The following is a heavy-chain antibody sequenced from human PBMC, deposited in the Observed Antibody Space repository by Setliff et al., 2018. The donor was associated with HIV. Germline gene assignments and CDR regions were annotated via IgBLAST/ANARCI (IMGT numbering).Heavy chain of an antibody. Sequence: SETLSLTCFVSGASISGSTYYWDWIRQTPGKGLEWIATFYYNGNTYYNPSLKSRVTISVDASRNQFSLRLSSVTAADTAVYYCAAWGPRYSYAPYFFDSWGQGTLVTVSS. CDR2: FYYNGNT. J-gene: IGHJ4*02. D-gene: IGHD5-18*01. V-gene: IGHV4-39*07. CDR1: GASISGSTYY. CDR3: AAWGPRYSYAPYFFDS.